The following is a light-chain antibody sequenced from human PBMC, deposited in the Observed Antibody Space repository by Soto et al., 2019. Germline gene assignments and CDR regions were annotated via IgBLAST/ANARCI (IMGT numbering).Light chain of an antibody. CDR1: QTLLNTSKNKNS. Sequence: VVMTQSPDSLSVSLGEPATINCKSSQTLLNTSKNKNSLAWYQQRPGQPPQLLSDWASTRESGVPDRLSGSGSGTNLALTSSSLKAEDVAVDLCQQYFNTPLTFGQGTKVEIK. V-gene: IGKV4-1*01. CDR2: WAS. J-gene: IGKJ1*01. CDR3: QQYFNTPLT.